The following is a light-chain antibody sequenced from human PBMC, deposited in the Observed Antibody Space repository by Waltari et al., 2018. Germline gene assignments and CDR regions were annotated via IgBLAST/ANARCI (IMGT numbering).Light chain of an antibody. V-gene: IGLV2-14*01. Sequence: QSALTQPASVSGSPGQSITISCTGTSSDVGGYNYVSWYQQHPGKAPKLMIYGVSNRPSGVSNRFAGSKSGNTASLTISGLQAEDEADYCCSSYTSSSTLVVFGGGTKLTVL. CDR3: SSYTSSSTLVV. CDR2: GVS. J-gene: IGLJ2*01. CDR1: SSDVGGYNY.